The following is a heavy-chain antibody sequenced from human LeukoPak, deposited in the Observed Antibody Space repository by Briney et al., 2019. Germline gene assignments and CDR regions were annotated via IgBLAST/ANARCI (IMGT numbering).Heavy chain of an antibody. V-gene: IGHV3-23*01. Sequence: GGSLRLSCAASGFTFSSYAMSWVRQAPGKGLEWVSAISGSGGSTYYADSVKGRFTISRDNSKNTLYLQMNSLRAEDTAVYYCAKDVLLWFGESPPIFDYWGQGTLVTVSS. CDR1: GFTFSSYA. CDR3: AKDVLLWFGESPPIFDY. CDR2: ISGSGGST. D-gene: IGHD3-10*01. J-gene: IGHJ4*02.